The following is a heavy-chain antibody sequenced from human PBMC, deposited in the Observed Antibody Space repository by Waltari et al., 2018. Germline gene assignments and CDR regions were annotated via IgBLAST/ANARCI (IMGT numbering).Heavy chain of an antibody. D-gene: IGHD3-22*01. V-gene: IGHV4-61*02. J-gene: IGHJ3*02. CDR3: ARDRGFSGYYPDDAFDI. CDR1: GGSISSGSYY. CDR2: IYTSGST. Sequence: QVQLQESGPGLVKPSQTLSLTCTVSGGSISSGSYYWSWIRQPAGKGLEWIGRIYTSGSTNYNPSLKSRVTISVDTSKNQFSLKLSSVTAADTAVYYCARDRGFSGYYPDDAFDIWGQGTMVTVSS.